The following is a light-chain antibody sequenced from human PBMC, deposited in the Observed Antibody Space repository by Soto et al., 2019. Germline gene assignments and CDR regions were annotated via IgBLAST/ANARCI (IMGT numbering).Light chain of an antibody. CDR1: SSDVGGYNF. V-gene: IGLV2-8*01. Sequence: QSALSQPPSASGSPGQSVTISCTGTSSDVGGYNFVSWYQQHPGKAPKLLLYEVSRRPSGVPDRFSGSKSGNTASLTVSGLQAEDEGDYYCSSYAGSNNLRIFGTGTKVTVL. CDR3: SSYAGSNNLRI. CDR2: EVS. J-gene: IGLJ1*01.